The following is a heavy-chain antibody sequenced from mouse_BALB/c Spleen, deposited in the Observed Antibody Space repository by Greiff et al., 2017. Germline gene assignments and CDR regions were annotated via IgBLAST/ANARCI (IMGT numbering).Heavy chain of an antibody. CDR1: GYTFTSYY. CDR2: INPSNGGT. CDR3: TRSSTTWMFAY. Sequence: QVQLQQSGAELVKPGASVKLSCKASGYTFTSYYMYWVKQRPGQGLEWIGEINPSNGGTNFNEKFKSKATLTVDKSSSTAYMQLSSLTSEDSAVYYCTRSSTTWMFAYWGQGTLVTVSA. V-gene: IGHV1S81*02. J-gene: IGHJ3*01. D-gene: IGHD2-14*01.